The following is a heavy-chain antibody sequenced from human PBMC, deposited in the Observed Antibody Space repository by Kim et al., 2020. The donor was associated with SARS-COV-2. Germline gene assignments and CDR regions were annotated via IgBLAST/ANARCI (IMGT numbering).Heavy chain of an antibody. CDR2: IYYSGST. CDR1: GGSISSYY. J-gene: IGHJ4*02. V-gene: IGHV4-59*13. D-gene: IGHD3-16*02. Sequence: SETLSLTCTVSGGSISSYYWSWIRQPPGKGLEWIGYIYYSGSTNYNPSLKSRVTISVDTSKNQFSLKLSSVTAADTAVYYCARGAKYYDYVWGSYRRRNERLFDYWGQGTLVTVSS. CDR3: ARGAKYYDYVWGSYRRRNERLFDY.